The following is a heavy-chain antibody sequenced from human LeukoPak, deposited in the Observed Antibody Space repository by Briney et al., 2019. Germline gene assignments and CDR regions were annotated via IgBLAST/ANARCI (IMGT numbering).Heavy chain of an antibody. CDR3: ARVRWFGELFSDY. Sequence: ASVTVSCKASGYSFTNYGISWVRQAPGQGLQWMGWISVNNADTNYAQNFQGRVTLTTDTSTGTAYMELRSLRSDDTAVYYCARVRWFGELFSDYWGQGTLVTVSS. J-gene: IGHJ4*02. CDR1: GYSFTNYG. V-gene: IGHV1-18*01. D-gene: IGHD3-10*01. CDR2: ISVNNADT.